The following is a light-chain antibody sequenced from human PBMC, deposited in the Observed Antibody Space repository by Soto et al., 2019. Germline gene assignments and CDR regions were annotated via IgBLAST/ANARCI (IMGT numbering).Light chain of an antibody. J-gene: IGKJ5*01. CDR1: QSVSSY. V-gene: IGKV3-11*01. CDR2: DAY. CDR3: QQRSNWPSIT. Sequence: EIVLTQSPSTVSLSPGERATLSCRASQSVSSYLAWYQQKPGQAPSLLIYDAYNRATGIPARFSGSGSGTDFTLTISSLEPEDFAVYYCQQRSNWPSITFGQGTRLEIK.